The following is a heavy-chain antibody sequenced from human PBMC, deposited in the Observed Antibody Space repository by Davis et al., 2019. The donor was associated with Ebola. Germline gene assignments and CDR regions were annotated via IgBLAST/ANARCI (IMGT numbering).Heavy chain of an antibody. CDR1: GFTFEDYI. V-gene: IGHV3-9*01. Sequence: PGRSLRLSCSASGFTFEDYIMHWVRRAPGKGLEWVAGISWNSASIGYGDSVKGRFTIPRDNATKSLYLEMNSLRAEDTALYYCAKESLSTTWRHYYYYPMDVWGQGTTVTVSS. CDR2: ISWNSASI. CDR3: AKESLSTTWRHYYYYPMDV. D-gene: IGHD3-3*02. J-gene: IGHJ6*02.